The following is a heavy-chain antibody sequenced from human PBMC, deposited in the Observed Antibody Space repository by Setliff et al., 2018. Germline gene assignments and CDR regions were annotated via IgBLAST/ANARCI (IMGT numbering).Heavy chain of an antibody. V-gene: IGHV4-39*07. D-gene: IGHD6-19*01. J-gene: IGHJ1*01. CDR3: ARHKTGAVGTGEHFQH. CDR1: GGSLTGRSNY. CDR2: IYYSGST. Sequence: SETLSLTCTVSGGSLTGRSNYWGWIRQPPGKGLQWIGTIYYSGSTYYNPSLKSRVTISVHTSQNQFSLKLISVTAADTAVYYCARHKTGAVGTGEHFQHWGQGTLVTVSS.